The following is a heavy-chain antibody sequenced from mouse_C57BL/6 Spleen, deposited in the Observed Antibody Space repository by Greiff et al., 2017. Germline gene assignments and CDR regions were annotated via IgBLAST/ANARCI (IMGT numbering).Heavy chain of an antibody. D-gene: IGHD1-1*01. J-gene: IGHJ2*01. Sequence: QVQLQQPGAELVKPGASVTLSCKASGYTFTSYWMHWVKQRPGQGLEWIGMIHPNSGSTNYNEKFKSKATLTVDKSSSTAYMQLSSLTSEDSAVYYCAREGITTVVARDFDYWGKGTTLTVSS. CDR2: IHPNSGST. V-gene: IGHV1-64*01. CDR1: GYTFTSYW. CDR3: AREGITTVVARDFDY.